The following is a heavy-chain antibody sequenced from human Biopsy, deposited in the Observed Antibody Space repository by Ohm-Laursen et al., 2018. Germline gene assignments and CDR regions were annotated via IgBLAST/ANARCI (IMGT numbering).Heavy chain of an antibody. J-gene: IGHJ6*02. V-gene: IGHV4-59*02. CDR2: IYYSVMT. D-gene: IGHD4-11*01. Sequence: LSLTCLVSGDSVTKYYWSWIRQPPGKGLEWIGHIYYSVMTNYNPSLQSRVSISVDTSRNQVSLTLSSVTAADTAVYYCARDSGILNYGNFKYYHYYGMDVWGQGTKVTVSS. CDR3: ARDSGILNYGNFKYYHYYGMDV. CDR1: GDSVTKYY.